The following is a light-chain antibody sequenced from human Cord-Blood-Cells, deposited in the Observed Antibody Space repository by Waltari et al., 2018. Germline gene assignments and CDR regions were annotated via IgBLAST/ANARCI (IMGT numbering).Light chain of an antibody. J-gene: IGLJ3*02. CDR1: SSDGGSYNL. CDR3: CSYAGSSTWV. V-gene: IGLV2-23*01. CDR2: EGS. Sequence: QSALTQPASVSGSPGQSITISCTGTSSDGGSYNLFYWYQQHPGKAPKHMIYEGSKRPSGVSNRFSGSKSGNMASLTISGLQAEDEADYYCCSYAGSSTWVFGGGTKLTVL.